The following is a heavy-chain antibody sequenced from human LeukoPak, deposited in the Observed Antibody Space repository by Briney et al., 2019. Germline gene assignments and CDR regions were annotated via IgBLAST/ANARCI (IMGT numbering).Heavy chain of an antibody. CDR3: ARHIFGAYDY. Sequence: SETLSLTCTVSGDSISSSSYYWGWIRQPPGKGLEWIGSIYYSGSTYYNPSLKSRVTISVDTSKNQFSLKLSSVTAADTAVYYCARHIFGAYDYWGQGTLVTVSS. D-gene: IGHD3-10*02. CDR1: GDSISSSSYY. V-gene: IGHV4-39*01. CDR2: IYYSGST. J-gene: IGHJ4*02.